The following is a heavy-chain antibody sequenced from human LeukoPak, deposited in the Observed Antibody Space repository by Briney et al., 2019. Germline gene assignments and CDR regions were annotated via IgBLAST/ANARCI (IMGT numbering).Heavy chain of an antibody. D-gene: IGHD3-3*01. CDR2: INHSGRT. CDR3: ARETAITIFGVVIIPYYYYMDV. CDR1: GGSFSGYY. J-gene: IGHJ6*03. Sequence: PSETLSLTCAVYGGSFSGYYWSWIRQPPGHGLEWLGEINHSGRTNYNPSLKSRLTISVDTSKNLFSLQLSSVPAADTAVYYCARETAITIFGVVIIPYYYYMDVWGKGTTVTVSS. V-gene: IGHV4-34*01.